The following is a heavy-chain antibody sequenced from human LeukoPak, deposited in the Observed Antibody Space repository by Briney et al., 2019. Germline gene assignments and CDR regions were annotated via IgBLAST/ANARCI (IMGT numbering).Heavy chain of an antibody. D-gene: IGHD3-3*01. CDR2: INPNSGGT. Sequence: GASVKVSCKASGYTFTGYYMHWVRQAPGQGLEWMGWINPNSGGTNYAQKFQGRVTMTRDTSISTAYMELSRLRSDDTAVYYCARGPYYDFWSGYSPYWYFDLWGRGTLVTVSS. CDR3: ARGPYYDFWSGYSPYWYFDL. V-gene: IGHV1-2*02. CDR1: GYTFTGYY. J-gene: IGHJ2*01.